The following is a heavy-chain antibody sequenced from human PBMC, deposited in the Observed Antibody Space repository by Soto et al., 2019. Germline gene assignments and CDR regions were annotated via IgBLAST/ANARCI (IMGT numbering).Heavy chain of an antibody. CDR1: GYTFTSYA. CDR3: ATSGIVGATPGGSY. D-gene: IGHD1-26*01. V-gene: IGHV1-3*01. CDR2: INAGNGNT. J-gene: IGHJ4*02. Sequence: SVKVSCKASGYTFTSYAMHWVRQAPGQRLEWMGWINAGNGNTKYSQKFQGRVTITRDTSASTAYMELSSLRSEDTAVYYCATSGIVGATPGGSYWGQGTLVTVSS.